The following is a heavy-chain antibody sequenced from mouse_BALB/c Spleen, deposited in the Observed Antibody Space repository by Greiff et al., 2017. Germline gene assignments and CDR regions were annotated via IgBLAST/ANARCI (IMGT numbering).Heavy chain of an antibody. Sequence: EVKVEESGPGLVKPSQSLSLTCTVTGYSITSDYAWNWIRQFPGNKLEWMGYISYSGSTSYNPSLKSRISITRDTSKNQFFLQLNSVTTEDTATYYCARRENGSFAYWGQGTLVTVSA. J-gene: IGHJ3*01. CDR1: GYSITSDYA. D-gene: IGHD1-2*01. V-gene: IGHV3-2*02. CDR3: ARRENGSFAY. CDR2: ISYSGST.